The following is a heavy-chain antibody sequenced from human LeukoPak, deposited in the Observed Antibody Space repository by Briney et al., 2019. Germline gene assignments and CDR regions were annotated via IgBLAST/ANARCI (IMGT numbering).Heavy chain of an antibody. CDR2: ISYDGSNK. CDR1: GFTVSSNY. D-gene: IGHD4-17*01. J-gene: IGHJ4*02. V-gene: IGHV3-30*18. CDR3: AKDALRTHFDY. Sequence: GGSLRLSCAASGFTVSSNYMSWVRQAPGKGLEWVAVISYDGSNKYYADSVKGRFTISRDNSKNTLYLQMNSLRAEDTAVYYCAKDALRTHFDYWGQGTLVTVSS.